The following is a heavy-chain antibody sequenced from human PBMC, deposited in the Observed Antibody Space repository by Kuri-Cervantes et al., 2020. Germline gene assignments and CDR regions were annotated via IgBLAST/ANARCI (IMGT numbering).Heavy chain of an antibody. D-gene: IGHD4-23*01. CDR3: ARGSSVTPGFFDY. Sequence: LSCTVSGGSISSGGYYWSWIRQHPGKGLEWIGYIYYSGSTYYNPSLKSRVTISVDTSKNQFSLKLSSVTAADTAVYYCARGSSVTPGFFDYWCQGTLVTVSS. CDR1: GGSISSGGYY. J-gene: IGHJ4*02. V-gene: IGHV4-31*03. CDR2: IYYSGST.